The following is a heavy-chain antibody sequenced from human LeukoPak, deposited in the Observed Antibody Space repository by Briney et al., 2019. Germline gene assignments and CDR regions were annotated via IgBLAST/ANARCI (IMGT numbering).Heavy chain of an antibody. D-gene: IGHD3-10*01. CDR2: INHSGRP. Sequence: SETLSLTCAVYGGSFSGYYWSWIRQPPGKGLEWIGEINHSGRPNYNPSLKSRVTISVDTSKNQFSLKLSSVTAADTAVYYCARGRDLLWFGELPPKGFDYWGQGTLVTVSS. V-gene: IGHV4-34*01. CDR1: GGSFSGYY. CDR3: ARGRDLLWFGELPPKGFDY. J-gene: IGHJ4*02.